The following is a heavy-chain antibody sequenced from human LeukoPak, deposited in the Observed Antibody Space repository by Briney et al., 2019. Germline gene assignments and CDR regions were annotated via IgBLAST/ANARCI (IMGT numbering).Heavy chain of an antibody. CDR2: ISGSGGST. J-gene: IGHJ4*02. D-gene: IGHD6-13*01. V-gene: IGHV3-23*01. CDR1: GFTFSSYG. CDR3: AKDWSSSWSYFDY. Sequence: GGSLRLSCAASGFTFSSYGMSWVRQAPGKGLEWVSAISGSGGSTYYADSVKGRFTISRDNSKNTLYLQMNSLRAEDTAVYYCAKDWSSSWSYFDYWGQGTLVTVSS.